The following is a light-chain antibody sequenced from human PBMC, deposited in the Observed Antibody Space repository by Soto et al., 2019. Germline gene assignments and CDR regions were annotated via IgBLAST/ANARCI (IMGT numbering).Light chain of an antibody. CDR3: QQYNNWPPIT. V-gene: IGKV3-15*01. CDR2: GAS. Sequence: EIVMTQSPATLSVSPGERATLSCRASQSVSSNLAWYQQKPGQAPRLLIYGASTRATGIPARFSGSRSGTEFTLTISSLQSEDFALYYCQQYNNWPPITFGPGTKVDIK. J-gene: IGKJ3*01. CDR1: QSVSSN.